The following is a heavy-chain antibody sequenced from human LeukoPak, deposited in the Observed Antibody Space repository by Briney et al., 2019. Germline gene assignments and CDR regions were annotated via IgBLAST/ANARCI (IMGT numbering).Heavy chain of an antibody. D-gene: IGHD6-6*01. Sequence: GGSLRLSCAASGFTFSDYYMSRIRQAPGKGLEWVSYISSSGSTIYYADSVKGRFTISRDNAKNSLYLQMNSLRAEDTAVYYCASSSSHYYYYGMDVWGQGTTVTVSS. V-gene: IGHV3-11*01. CDR1: GFTFSDYY. CDR2: ISSSGSTI. J-gene: IGHJ6*02. CDR3: ASSSSHYYYYGMDV.